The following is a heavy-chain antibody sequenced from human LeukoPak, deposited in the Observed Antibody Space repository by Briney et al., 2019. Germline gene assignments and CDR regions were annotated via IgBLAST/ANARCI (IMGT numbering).Heavy chain of an antibody. D-gene: IGHD3-22*01. CDR1: GFTFSRYD. CDR3: FTGSAYYYDS. Sequence: GGSLRLSCAASGFTFSRYDMHWVRQAPGKGLEWVAVTSPDGNSQYYADSVKGRFTISRDNSKNTVFLQMNSLSTEDTAVYSCFTGSAYYYDSWGQGTLVTVSS. V-gene: IGHV3-30*01. J-gene: IGHJ5*01. CDR2: TSPDGNSQ.